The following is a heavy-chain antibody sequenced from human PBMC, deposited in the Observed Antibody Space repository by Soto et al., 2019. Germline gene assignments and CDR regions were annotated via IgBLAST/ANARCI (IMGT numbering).Heavy chain of an antibody. V-gene: IGHV3-7*01. D-gene: IGHD2-15*01. CDR2: INEDGTKR. Sequence: GGSLRLSCIASGFSLTRYWMSWVRQTPGKGLEWVAKINEDGTKRDYMESVEGRFTISRDNAKNSLSLQMNSLRADDTAVYHCTRWDGRCSGGSCFFDSWGQGTLVTVSS. J-gene: IGHJ4*02. CDR3: TRWDGRCSGGSCFFDS. CDR1: GFSLTRYW.